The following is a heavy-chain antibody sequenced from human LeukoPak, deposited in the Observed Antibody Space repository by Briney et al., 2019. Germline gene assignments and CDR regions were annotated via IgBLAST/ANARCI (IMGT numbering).Heavy chain of an antibody. CDR1: GTSITSSY. Sequence: SETLSLTCTVSGTSITSSYWSWIRQPPGKGLEHIGYIYYTGVTNYSPSLKSRVTMSLDTSKNQFSLRLTSVTAADTAIYYRARTARLPNSWGQGTLVTVSS. D-gene: IGHD6-25*01. CDR2: IYYTGVT. CDR3: ARTARLPNS. J-gene: IGHJ4*02. V-gene: IGHV4-59*01.